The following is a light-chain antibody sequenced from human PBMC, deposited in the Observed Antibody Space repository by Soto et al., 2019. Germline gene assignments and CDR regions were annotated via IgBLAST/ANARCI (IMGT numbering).Light chain of an antibody. CDR2: EVT. V-gene: IGLV2-8*01. J-gene: IGLJ2*01. Sequence: QSALTQPPSASGSPGQSVTISCTGTSSDVGGYNYVSWYQHHPGKAPKLMIYEVTRRPSGVPDRFSGSRSGNTASLTVSGLQAEDEADYYCAAWHDSLNGVLFGGGTKLTVL. CDR3: AAWHDSLNGVL. CDR1: SSDVGGYNY.